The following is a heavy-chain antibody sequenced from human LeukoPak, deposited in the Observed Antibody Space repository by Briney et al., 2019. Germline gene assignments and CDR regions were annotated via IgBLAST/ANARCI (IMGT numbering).Heavy chain of an antibody. CDR3: ARGDDYDSSGYPFDY. CDR2: IYSGGST. V-gene: IGHV3-53*05. CDR1: GFTVSSNY. D-gene: IGHD3-22*01. Sequence: GGSLRLSCAASGFTVSSNYMSWVRQAPGKGLEWVSVIYSGGSTYYADSVKGRFTISRDNSKNTLYLQMNSLRSEDTAVYYCARGDDYDSSGYPFDYWGQGTLVTVSS. J-gene: IGHJ4*02.